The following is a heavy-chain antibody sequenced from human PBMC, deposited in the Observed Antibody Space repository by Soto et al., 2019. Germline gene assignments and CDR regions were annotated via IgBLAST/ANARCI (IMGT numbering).Heavy chain of an antibody. CDR3: ARDSSPSYYYDSSGRFDY. Sequence: SLKVSCKASGGTFSSYAISWVRQAPGQGLEWMGGIIPIFGTANYAQKFQGRVTITADESTSTAYMELSSLRSEDTAVYYCARDSSPSYYYDSSGRFDYWGQGTLVTVSS. J-gene: IGHJ4*02. CDR1: GGTFSSYA. V-gene: IGHV1-69*13. D-gene: IGHD3-22*01. CDR2: IIPIFGTA.